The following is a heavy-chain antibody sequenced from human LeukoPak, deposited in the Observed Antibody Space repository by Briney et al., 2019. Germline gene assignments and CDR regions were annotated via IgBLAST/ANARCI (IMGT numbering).Heavy chain of an antibody. Sequence: SETLSLTCTVSGGSISSSSYYWGWIRQPPGKGLEWIGSIYYSGSTYYNPSLKSRVTISVDTSKNQFSLKLSSVTAADTAVYYCARDIEMATIMGAYYYYYYMDVWGKGTTVSVSS. J-gene: IGHJ6*03. V-gene: IGHV4-39*02. CDR2: IYYSGST. CDR3: ARDIEMATIMGAYYYYYYMDV. CDR1: GGSISSSSYY. D-gene: IGHD5-24*01.